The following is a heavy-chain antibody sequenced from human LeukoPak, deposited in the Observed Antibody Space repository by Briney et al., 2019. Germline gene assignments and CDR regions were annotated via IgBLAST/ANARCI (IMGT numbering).Heavy chain of an antibody. V-gene: IGHV1-18*01. J-gene: IGHJ4*02. Sequence: GASVKVSCKSSGYMFSNHGLTWVRQAPGQGLEWMGWINPYNGNTDYAESLQGRVTLTTDTSTRTAYMELRRLRSDDTAVYYCARGPPRTCTGGTCYLDYWGQGTLVTVSS. CDR2: INPYNGNT. D-gene: IGHD2-8*02. CDR3: ARGPPRTCTGGTCYLDY. CDR1: GYMFSNHG.